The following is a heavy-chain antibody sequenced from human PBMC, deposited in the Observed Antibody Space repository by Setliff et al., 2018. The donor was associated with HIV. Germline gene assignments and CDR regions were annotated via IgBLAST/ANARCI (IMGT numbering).Heavy chain of an antibody. J-gene: IGHJ3*02. Sequence: GGSLRLSCVVSGFIFSDHYMDWVRQAPGKGLEWVGRIKSKTDGGTTDYAAPVKGRFTISRDDSKNTLYLQMNSLKTEDTAVYYCTTDVVNYYDSSGSTQFAFDIWGQGTMVTVSS. D-gene: IGHD3-22*01. V-gene: IGHV3-15*01. CDR3: TTDVVNYYDSSGSTQFAFDI. CDR2: IKSKTDGGTT. CDR1: GFIFSDHY.